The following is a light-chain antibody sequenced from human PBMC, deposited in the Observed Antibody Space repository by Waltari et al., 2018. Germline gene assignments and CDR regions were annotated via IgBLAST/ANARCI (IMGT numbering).Light chain of an antibody. CDR3: QAWDTITSSGV. V-gene: IGLV3-1*01. J-gene: IGLJ3*02. Sequence: SYELTQAPSVSVSPGQTASIPCSGDKLGDHYSSCYQQKPGQSPVLVIYQDAKRPSGIPERFSGSNSENTATLTISGTQAMDEADYYCQAWDTITSSGVFGGGTKLTVL. CDR1: KLGDHY. CDR2: QDA.